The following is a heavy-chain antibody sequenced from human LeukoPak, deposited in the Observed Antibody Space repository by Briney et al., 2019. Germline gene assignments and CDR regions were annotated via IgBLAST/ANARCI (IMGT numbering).Heavy chain of an antibody. V-gene: IGHV3-21*01. CDR3: ARTTRSVDTAADY. CDR2: ISSSSSYI. D-gene: IGHD5-18*01. CDR1: GFTFSSYS. Sequence: RGSLRLSCAASGFTFSSYSMNWVRQAPGKGLEWVSSISSSSSYIYYADSVKGRFTISRDNAKNSLYLQMNSLRAEDTAVYYCARTTRSVDTAADYWGQGTLVTVSS. J-gene: IGHJ4*02.